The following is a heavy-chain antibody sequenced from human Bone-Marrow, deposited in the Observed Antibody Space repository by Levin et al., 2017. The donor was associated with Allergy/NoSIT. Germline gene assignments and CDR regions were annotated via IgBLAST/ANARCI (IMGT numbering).Heavy chain of an antibody. CDR2: IGKTDSYI. CDR1: GFSFSTYS. V-gene: IGHV3-21*01. D-gene: IGHD1/OR15-1a*01. Sequence: GGSLRLSCAASGFSFSTYSMLWFRQAPGKGLEWVSSIGKTDSYIYYADSVKGRFTISRDNGKKSLYLQMNSLRVEDTAVYYCARGGTNSYWGQGTLVTVSS. J-gene: IGHJ4*02. CDR3: ARGGTNSY.